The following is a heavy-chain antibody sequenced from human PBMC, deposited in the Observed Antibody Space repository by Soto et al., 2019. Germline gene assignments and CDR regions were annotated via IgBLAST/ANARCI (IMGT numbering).Heavy chain of an antibody. V-gene: IGHV3-33*01. CDR2: VRDDGSKT. J-gene: IGHJ3*02. CDR3: ATSTATDVFDI. CDR1: GFTFSDYG. Sequence: QVQMVASGGGVVQPGKSLRLSCAASGFTFSDYGMHWVRQAPARGPEWVALVRDDGSKTYYADSVRGRFTISRDNSKNMFYLQMNSLRVEDTAIYYCATSTATDVFDIWGQGTMVTVSS.